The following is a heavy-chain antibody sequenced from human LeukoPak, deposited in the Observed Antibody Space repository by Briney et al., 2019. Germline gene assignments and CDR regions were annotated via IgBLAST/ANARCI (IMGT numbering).Heavy chain of an antibody. D-gene: IGHD5-12*01. J-gene: IGHJ5*02. CDR1: GGTFSSYA. CDR3: ARDRHSGYDLVWFDP. CDR2: MIPILGIA. V-gene: IGHV1-69*04. Sequence: ASVKVSRKASGGTFSSYAISWVRQAPGQGLEWMGRMIPILGIANYAQKFQGRVTITADKSTSTAYMELSSLRSEDTAVYYCARDRHSGYDLVWFDPWGQGTLVTVSS.